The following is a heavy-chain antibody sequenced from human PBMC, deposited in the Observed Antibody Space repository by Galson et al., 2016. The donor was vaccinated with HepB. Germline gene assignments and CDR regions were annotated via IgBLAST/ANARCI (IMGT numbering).Heavy chain of an antibody. CDR3: ARLLHGSWADTFDI. Sequence: QSGAEVKEPGESLRISCEGSGYSFTNNWIGWVRQMPGKGLEWMGIINPVDSETRYSPSLEGQVTISADKSIKTAYLQWNSLKASDTAMYYCARLLHGSWADTFDIWGQGTMVTVS. V-gene: IGHV5-51*01. J-gene: IGHJ3*02. CDR1: GYSFTNNW. D-gene: IGHD2-15*01. CDR2: INPVDSET.